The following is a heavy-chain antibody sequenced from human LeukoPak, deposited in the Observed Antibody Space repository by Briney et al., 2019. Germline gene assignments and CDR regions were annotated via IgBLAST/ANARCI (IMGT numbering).Heavy chain of an antibody. D-gene: IGHD5-24*01. Sequence: GESLKISCKGSGYSFTSYWIGWVRQMPGKGLEWMGIIYPGDSDTRYSPSFQGQVTISADKSISTAYLQWSSLKASDTAMYYCARRPRVWLQFLDAFDIWGQGTMVTVSS. J-gene: IGHJ3*02. CDR1: GYSFTSYW. CDR3: ARRPRVWLQFLDAFDI. CDR2: IYPGDSDT. V-gene: IGHV5-51*01.